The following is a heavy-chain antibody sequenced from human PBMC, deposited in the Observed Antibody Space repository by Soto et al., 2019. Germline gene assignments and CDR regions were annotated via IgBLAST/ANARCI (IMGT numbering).Heavy chain of an antibody. CDR3: AKKGLGSLATDCTTGDGHYAVDV. J-gene: IGHJ3*01. Sequence: EVQLLESGGGLVRPGGSLRLSCAASGFTFYNYAMNWVRQAPGKGLEWVSTISGGGDGTYYADSVKGRFTISRDNSRNTVYLQMNSLRAEDTAVYYCAKKGLGSLATDCTTGDGHYAVDVWGQWTLVTVSS. D-gene: IGHD2-8*01. CDR2: ISGGGDGT. CDR1: GFTFYNYA. V-gene: IGHV3-23*01.